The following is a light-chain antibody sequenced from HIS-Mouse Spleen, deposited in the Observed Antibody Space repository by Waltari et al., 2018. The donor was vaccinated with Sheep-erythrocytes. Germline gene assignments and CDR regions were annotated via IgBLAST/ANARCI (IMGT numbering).Light chain of an antibody. CDR3: QQYNSYPYT. CDR2: KAS. J-gene: IGKJ2*01. CDR1: QSISSW. Sequence: DIQMTQSPSTLSASVGDRVTITCRASQSISSWLAWYQQKPGKAPKLLIYKASSLESGVPSRFSCSGSGTEFTLTISSLQPDDFATYYCQQYNSYPYTFCQGTKLEIK. V-gene: IGKV1-5*03.